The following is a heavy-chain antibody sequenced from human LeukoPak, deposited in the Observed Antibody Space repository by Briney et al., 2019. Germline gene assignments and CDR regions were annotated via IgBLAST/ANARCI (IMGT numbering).Heavy chain of an antibody. CDR2: INPSGGST. D-gene: IGHD1-26*01. J-gene: IGHJ4*02. Sequence: ASVKVSCKASGYTFTGYYMHWVRQAPGQGLEWMGIINPSGGSTSYAQKFQGRVTMTRDTSTSTVYMELSSLRSEDTAVYYCARVREVGAPAGSYYFDYWGQGTLVTVSS. CDR1: GYTFTGYY. V-gene: IGHV1-46*01. CDR3: ARVREVGAPAGSYYFDY.